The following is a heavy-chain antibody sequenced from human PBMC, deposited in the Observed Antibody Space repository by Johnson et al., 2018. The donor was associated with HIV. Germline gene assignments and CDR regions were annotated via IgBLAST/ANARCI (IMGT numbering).Heavy chain of an antibody. CDR2: ISSSGSTI. CDR3: TKGEWDSRGYYTRVGAFDI. CDR1: GFTFDDYA. V-gene: IGHV3-48*03. J-gene: IGHJ3*02. D-gene: IGHD3-22*01. Sequence: MLLVESGGGLVQPGRSLKLSCAASGFTFDDYAMHWVRQTPGKGLEWVSYISSSGSTIYYADSVKGRFTISRDNAKNSLYLQMNSLRAEDTAVYYCTKGEWDSRGYYTRVGAFDIWGQGTMVTVSS.